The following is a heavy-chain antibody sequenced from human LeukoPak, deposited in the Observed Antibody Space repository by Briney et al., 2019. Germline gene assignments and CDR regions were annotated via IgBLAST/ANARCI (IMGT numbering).Heavy chain of an antibody. CDR2: IRSKAYGGTT. D-gene: IGHD5-24*01. J-gene: IGHJ6*03. CDR3: TSEMATIAGDYYYMDV. CDR1: GFTFGDYA. Sequence: GGFLRLSCTASGFTFGDYAMSWVRQAPGKGLEWVGFIRSKAYGGTTEYAASVKGRFTISRDDSKSIAYLQMNSLKTEDTAVYYCTSEMATIAGDYYYMDVWGKGTTVTISS. V-gene: IGHV3-49*04.